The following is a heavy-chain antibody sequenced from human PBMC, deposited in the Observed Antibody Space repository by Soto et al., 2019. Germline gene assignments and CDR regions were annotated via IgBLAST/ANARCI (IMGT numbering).Heavy chain of an antibody. V-gene: IGHV3-15*07. CDR1: GFTFSNAW. J-gene: IGHJ4*01. CDR3: TTDSYSTIIIVRFDY. D-gene: IGHD3-22*01. CDR2: IKSKTDGGTT. Sequence: EVQLVESGGGLVKPGGSLRLSCAASGFTFSNAWINWVRQAPGKGLEWVGRIKSKTDGGTTDYAEPVKGRFAISRDDSNNMVYLQIYSLKIEDTAVYYCTTDSYSTIIIVRFDYWGHGTLVTVSS.